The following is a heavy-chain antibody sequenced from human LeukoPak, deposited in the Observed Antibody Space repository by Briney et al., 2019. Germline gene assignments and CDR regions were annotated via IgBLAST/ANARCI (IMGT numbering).Heavy chain of an antibody. V-gene: IGHV4-34*01. CDR2: INRGGST. D-gene: IGHD2-8*01. CDR3: ARDNGDGDFDY. J-gene: IGHJ4*02. CDR1: GGSFSDYY. Sequence: PSETLSLTCAVYGGSFSDYYWSWIRQPPGRGLEWIGEINRGGSTTYNPSLKSRVTISVDTSKTQFSLKLSSVTAADTAVYYCARDNGDGDFDYWGQGTLVTVSS.